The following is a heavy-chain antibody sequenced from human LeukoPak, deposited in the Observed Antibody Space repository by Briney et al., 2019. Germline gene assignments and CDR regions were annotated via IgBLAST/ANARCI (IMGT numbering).Heavy chain of an antibody. J-gene: IGHJ4*02. CDR3: ARGEQPPYYFDY. CDR1: GGTFSSYA. CDR2: IIPIFGAA. V-gene: IGHV1-69*05. Sequence: SVKVSCKASGGTFSSYAISWVRQAPGQGLEWMGGIIPIFGAANYAQKFQGRVTITTDESTSTAYMELSSLRSEDTAVYYCARGEQPPYYFDYWGQGTLVTVSS. D-gene: IGHD1/OR15-1a*01.